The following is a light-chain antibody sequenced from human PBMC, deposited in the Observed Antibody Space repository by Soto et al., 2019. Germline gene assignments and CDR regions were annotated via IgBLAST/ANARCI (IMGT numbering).Light chain of an antibody. CDR2: DAS. CDR1: RSVSTF. Sequence: WTKSAGTLSLSRGDRATLSCRASRSVSTFLGWYQQKPGQPPRLLIYDASNRATGVPARFSGSGSGTDFTLTISSLEPEDFAVYYCQQRSTLPWSFGQGTKVDIK. CDR3: QQRSTLPWS. V-gene: IGKV3-11*01. J-gene: IGKJ1*01.